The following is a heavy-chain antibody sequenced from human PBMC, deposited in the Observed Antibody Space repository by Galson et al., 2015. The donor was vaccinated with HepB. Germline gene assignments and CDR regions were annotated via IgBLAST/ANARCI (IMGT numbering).Heavy chain of an antibody. D-gene: IGHD4-17*01. J-gene: IGHJ6*04. CDR1: GFTFSSYG. Sequence: SLRLSCAASGFTFSSYGMHWVRQAPGKGLEWVAVISYDGSNKYYADSVKGRFTISRDNSKNTLYLQMNSLRAEDTAVYYCAKLYPDYGDSPRDVWGKGTTVTVSS. CDR2: ISYDGSNK. V-gene: IGHV3-30*18. CDR3: AKLYPDYGDSPRDV.